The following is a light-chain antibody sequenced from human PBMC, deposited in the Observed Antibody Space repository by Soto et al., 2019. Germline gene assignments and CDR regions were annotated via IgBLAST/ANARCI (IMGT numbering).Light chain of an antibody. J-gene: IGKJ1*01. V-gene: IGKV1-5*03. Sequence: TQSPSTLSASVGDRVTITCRATQSISNSLAWYQQKPGKAPKLLIYKASSLESGVPSRFSGRGSGTEFTLTITSLQPDDFATYYCQQYNSYWTFGQGTKVEIK. CDR3: QQYNSYWT. CDR1: QSISNS. CDR2: KAS.